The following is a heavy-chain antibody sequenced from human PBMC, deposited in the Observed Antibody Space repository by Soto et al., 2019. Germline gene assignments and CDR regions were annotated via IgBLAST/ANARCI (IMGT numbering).Heavy chain of an antibody. V-gene: IGHV4-59*08. CDR3: ARHSPPFFYGSGPWEV. CDR1: SGSISNSY. J-gene: IGHJ6*02. Sequence: QVQLQESGPGLVRPSETLSLTCTVSSGSISNSYWSWIRQSPGKGLEWIGYIYSSGSTNYNPSLQRRVSLSVDTSQNPFSLKLSSLIAADTAVYYFARHSPPFFYGSGPWEVWGQGTTVTVSS. CDR2: IYSSGST. D-gene: IGHD3-10*01.